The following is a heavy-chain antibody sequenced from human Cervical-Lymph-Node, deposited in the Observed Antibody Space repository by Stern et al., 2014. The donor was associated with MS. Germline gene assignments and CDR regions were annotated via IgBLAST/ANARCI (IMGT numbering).Heavy chain of an antibody. V-gene: IGHV4-31*03. J-gene: IGHJ2*01. D-gene: IGHD3-16*01. CDR2: INYSGRT. Sequence: QLQLQESGQGLVKPSQTLSLTCTVSGDSISSGGYYWSWIRQHPGKGLEWIGYINYSGRTYYKPSLKSRVTISVDTSKNTFSLKLTSVTAADTAVYYCARATLGGLDWYFDLWGRGTLVTASS. CDR1: GDSISSGGYY. CDR3: ARATLGGLDWYFDL.